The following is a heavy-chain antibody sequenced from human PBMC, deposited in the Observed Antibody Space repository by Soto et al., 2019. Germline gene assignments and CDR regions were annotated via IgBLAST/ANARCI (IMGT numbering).Heavy chain of an antibody. CDR3: ARLPTGYYYYYGMDV. Sequence: PSETLSLTCTVSGGSISSYYWSWIRQPPGKGLEWIGYIYYSGSTNYNPSLKSRVTISVDTSKNQFSLKLSSVTAADTAVYYCARLPTGYYYYYGMDVWGQGTTVTVPS. V-gene: IGHV4-59*08. J-gene: IGHJ6*02. CDR1: GGSISSYY. CDR2: IYYSGST.